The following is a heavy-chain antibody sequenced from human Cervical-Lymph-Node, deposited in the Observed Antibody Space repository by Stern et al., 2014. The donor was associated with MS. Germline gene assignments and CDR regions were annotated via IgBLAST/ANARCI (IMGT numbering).Heavy chain of an antibody. J-gene: IGHJ4*02. CDR2: VVPIDGVE. CDR3: AREDLADTAPSDF. CDR1: GDTFNNYI. D-gene: IGHD5-18*01. Sequence: VQLVQSGAEVKKPGSSVKVSCKASGDTFNNYIFSWVRQAPGQGLEWMGRVVPIDGVENYAQKFQDRVTISADKSTSTVYMELRGLRSEDTAIYYCAREDLADTAPSDFWGQGTLVTVSS. V-gene: IGHV1-69*04.